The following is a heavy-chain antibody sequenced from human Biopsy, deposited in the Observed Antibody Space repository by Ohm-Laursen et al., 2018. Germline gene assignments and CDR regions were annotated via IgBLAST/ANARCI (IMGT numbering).Heavy chain of an antibody. CDR3: ATKLTGYFHH. Sequence: SVKVSCKAPTGTFNSYGIIWVRQAPGQGLEWMGRIIPILRTTAYAQTFLDRVTVAADTSTSTATMELRSLRSDDTAVYYCATKLTGYFHHWGQGTLVIVSS. J-gene: IGHJ1*01. V-gene: IGHV1-69*04. CDR2: IIPILRTT. D-gene: IGHD3-9*01. CDR1: TGTFNSYG.